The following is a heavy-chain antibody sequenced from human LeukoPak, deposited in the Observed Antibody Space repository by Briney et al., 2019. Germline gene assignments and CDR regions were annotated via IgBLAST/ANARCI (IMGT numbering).Heavy chain of an antibody. Sequence: PSETLSLTCAVYGGSFSGYYWSWTRQPPGKGLEWIGEINHSGSTNYNPSLKSRVTISVDTSKNQFSLKLSSVTAADTAVYYCARRRSGGSFAYWGQGTLVTVSS. V-gene: IGHV4-34*01. J-gene: IGHJ4*02. CDR2: INHSGST. D-gene: IGHD2-15*01. CDR1: GGSFSGYY. CDR3: ARRRSGGSFAY.